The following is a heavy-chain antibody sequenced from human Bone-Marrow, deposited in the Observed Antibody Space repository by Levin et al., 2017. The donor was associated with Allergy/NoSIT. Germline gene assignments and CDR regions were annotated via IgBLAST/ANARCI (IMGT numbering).Heavy chain of an antibody. CDR2: ISTVITNT. D-gene: IGHD2-15*01. J-gene: IGHJ5*02. CDR3: GRGYWNGIKGYSGDL. CDR1: GFTFSSDA. V-gene: IGHV3-23*05. Sequence: GGSLRLSCAGSGFTFSSDAMSWFRQAPGKGLEWVSTISTVITNTYYPDSVKGRFTISRDNSKNTLFLQMNSLRAEDSAVYYCGRGYWNGIKGYSGDLWGQGTLVTVSS.